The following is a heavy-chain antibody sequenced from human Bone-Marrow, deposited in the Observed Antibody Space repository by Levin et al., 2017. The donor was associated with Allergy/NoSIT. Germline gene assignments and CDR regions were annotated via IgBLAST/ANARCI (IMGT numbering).Heavy chain of an antibody. CDR2: IYHSGST. Sequence: PGGSLRLSCTVSGGSISSYYWSWIRQPPGKGLEWIGHIYHSGSTDYNPSLMSRLIMSVDMSKNQFSLKLRSVTAADTAQYYCARDRSAGGMDVWGHGTTVIVSS. CDR3: ARDRSAGGMDV. CDR1: GGSISSYY. J-gene: IGHJ6*02. V-gene: IGHV4-59*01.